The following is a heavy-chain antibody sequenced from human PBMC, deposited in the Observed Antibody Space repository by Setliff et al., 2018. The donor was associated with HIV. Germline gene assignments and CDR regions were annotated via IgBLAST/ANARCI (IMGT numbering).Heavy chain of an antibody. CDR3: AREGGVDLPTMDV. Sequence: SETLSLTCTVSGGSISSYYWSWIRQPPGKGLEWIGYIYYSGSTSYNPSLKSRATISVDTSKKQFSRKLRSVTAADTAVYYCAREGGVDLPTMDVWGKGTTVTVSS. J-gene: IGHJ6*03. D-gene: IGHD2-15*01. CDR1: GGSISSYY. V-gene: IGHV4-59*01. CDR2: IYYSGST.